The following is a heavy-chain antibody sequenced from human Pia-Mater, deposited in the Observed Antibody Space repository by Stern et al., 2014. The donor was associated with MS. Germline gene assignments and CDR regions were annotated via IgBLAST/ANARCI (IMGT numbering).Heavy chain of an antibody. CDR1: GGAMTTYY. Sequence: QLQLQESGPGLVKPSETLSLTCTVSGGAMTTYYWTWIRQPAGKGLEWIGRVYPSGGTNYNPSLESRVTLSVYTSQTRCYPGLRAVTAADTAVYYCARGVAGSYYNKWFDPWGQGILVTVSS. V-gene: IGHV4-4*07. CDR3: ARGVAGSYYNKWFDP. CDR2: VYPSGGT. J-gene: IGHJ5*02. D-gene: IGHD3-10*01.